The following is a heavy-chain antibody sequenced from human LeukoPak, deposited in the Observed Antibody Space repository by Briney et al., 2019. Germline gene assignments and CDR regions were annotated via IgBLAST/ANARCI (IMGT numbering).Heavy chain of an antibody. Sequence: GGSLRLSCAASGFTFSNYAMSWVRQAPGKGLEWVSGISDRGGSTYYADSVKGRFTISRDNFKNTPYLQMNSLRAEDTAVYYCAKHPGYSSGWFYFDYWGQGTLVTVSS. J-gene: IGHJ4*02. CDR3: AKHPGYSSGWFYFDY. D-gene: IGHD6-19*01. CDR1: GFTFSNYA. CDR2: ISDRGGST. V-gene: IGHV3-23*01.